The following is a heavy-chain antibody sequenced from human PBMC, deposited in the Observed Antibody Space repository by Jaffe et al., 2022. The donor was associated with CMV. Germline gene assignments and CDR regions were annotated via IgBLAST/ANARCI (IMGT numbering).Heavy chain of an antibody. D-gene: IGHD7-27*01. CDR2: INPNSGGT. CDR1: GYTFTGYY. J-gene: IGHJ6*03. CDR3: ARDGDLPPSGYYYMDV. Sequence: QVQLVQSGAEVKKPGASVKVSCKASGYTFTGYYMHWVRQAPGQGLEWMGWINPNSGGTNYAQKFQGWVTMTRDTSISTAYMELSRLRSDDTAVYYCARDGDLPPSGYYYMDVWGKGTTVTVSS. V-gene: IGHV1-2*04.